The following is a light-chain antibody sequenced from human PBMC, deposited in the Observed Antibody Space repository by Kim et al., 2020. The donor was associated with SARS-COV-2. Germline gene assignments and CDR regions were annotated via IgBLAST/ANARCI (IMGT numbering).Light chain of an antibody. Sequence: ALGRTVRSTCRGDSLRSYYASWYQQKPGQAPILVIYDKNNRPSGIPDRFSGSTSGNTASLTITGAQAEDEADYYCSSRDSSGNHWVFGGGTKVTVL. CDR3: SSRDSSGNHWV. J-gene: IGLJ3*02. V-gene: IGLV3-19*01. CDR2: DKN. CDR1: SLRSYY.